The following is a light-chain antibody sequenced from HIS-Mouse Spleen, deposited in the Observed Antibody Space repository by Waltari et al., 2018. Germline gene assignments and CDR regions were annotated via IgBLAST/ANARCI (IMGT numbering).Light chain of an antibody. CDR1: IRDDCSYNL. Sequence: QSALTPPASVSVSPGLSITLPRTGTIRDDCSYNLVYRYHNHPGKAPKLMIYEGSKRPSGVSNRFSGSKSGNTASLTISGLQAEDEADYYCCSYAGSSSVVFGGGTKLTVL. CDR2: EGS. V-gene: IGLV2-23*01. CDR3: CSYAGSSSVV. J-gene: IGLJ2*01.